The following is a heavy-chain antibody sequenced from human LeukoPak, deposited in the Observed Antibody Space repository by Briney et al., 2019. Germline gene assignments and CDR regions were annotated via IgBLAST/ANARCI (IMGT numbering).Heavy chain of an antibody. CDR2: INSDGSST. D-gene: IGHD5-24*01. CDR1: GFTFSSYW. V-gene: IGHV3-74*03. Sequence: PGGSLRLSCVASGFTFSSYWMHWVRQAPGKGLVWVSRINSDGSSTKCADSVKGRFTISRDNAKNTLYLQMNSLRAEDTAVYYCAKESGDGYNYFHWGQGTLVTVSS. J-gene: IGHJ4*02. CDR3: AKESGDGYNYFH.